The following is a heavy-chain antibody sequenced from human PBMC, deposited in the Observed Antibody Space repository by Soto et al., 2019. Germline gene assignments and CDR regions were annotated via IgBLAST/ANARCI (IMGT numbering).Heavy chain of an antibody. J-gene: IGHJ4*02. CDR1: GFTFNNYW. D-gene: IGHD2-15*01. CDR2: INKDGTQK. Sequence: EGQVVESGGGLVQPGGSLRLSCSASGFTFNNYWMFWARQAPGKGLEWVANINKDGTQKQYVASVRGRFTISRDNAKSSLYLQMNNLRGEDTATYYCLAASRILEDHWGQGTLVTVSS. V-gene: IGHV3-7*01. CDR3: LAASRILEDH.